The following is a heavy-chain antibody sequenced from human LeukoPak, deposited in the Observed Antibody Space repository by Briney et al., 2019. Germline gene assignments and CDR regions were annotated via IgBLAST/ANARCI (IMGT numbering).Heavy chain of an antibody. Sequence: PSETLPLTCAVYGGSFSGYYWSWIRQPPGKGLEWIGEINHSGSTNYNPSLKSRVTISVDTSKNQFSLKLSSVTAADTAVYYCARGITMVRGGPNWFDPWGQGTLVTVSS. CDR1: GGSFSGYY. J-gene: IGHJ5*02. CDR2: INHSGST. D-gene: IGHD3-10*01. CDR3: ARGITMVRGGPNWFDP. V-gene: IGHV4-34*01.